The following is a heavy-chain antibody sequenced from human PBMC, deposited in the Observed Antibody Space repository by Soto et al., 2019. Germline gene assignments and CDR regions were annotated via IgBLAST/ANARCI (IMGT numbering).Heavy chain of an antibody. V-gene: IGHV3-33*01. CDR3: XRDPGEAAAAPLDY. Sequence: QVQLVESGGGVVQPGRSLRLSCAASGFTFSNYGMHWVRQAPGKGLEWVAIIWYDGSNKYYADSVKGRFTISRDNSKNTLYLXXNSXXXXDTAXYYXXRDPGEAAAAPLDYWGQGTLVTVSS. D-gene: IGHD6-13*01. CDR2: IWYDGSNK. CDR1: GFTFSNYG. J-gene: IGHJ4*02.